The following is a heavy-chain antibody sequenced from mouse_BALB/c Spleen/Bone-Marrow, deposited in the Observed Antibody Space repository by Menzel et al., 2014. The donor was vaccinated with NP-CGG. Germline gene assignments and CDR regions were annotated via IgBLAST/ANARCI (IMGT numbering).Heavy chain of an antibody. CDR1: GYAFSTHW. CDR2: IYPGDGDT. CDR3: ARVGFSFDY. D-gene: IGHD3-1*01. Sequence: VQLQQSGAELVRPGSSVKISCKASGYAFSTHWMNWVKQRPGQGLEWIGQIYPGDGDTNYNEKFKGKATLTADKSSSTASIQLSSLTSEDFAVYFCARVGFSFDYWGQGTTLTVSS. J-gene: IGHJ2*01. V-gene: IGHV1-80*01.